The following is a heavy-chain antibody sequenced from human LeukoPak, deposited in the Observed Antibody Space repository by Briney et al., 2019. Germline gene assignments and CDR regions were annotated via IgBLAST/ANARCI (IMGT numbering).Heavy chain of an antibody. CDR2: ISGSGGST. D-gene: IGHD4-23*01. CDR3: AKDRYYGGNSGGPFDY. V-gene: IGHV3-23*01. J-gene: IGHJ4*02. CDR1: GFTFSSYT. Sequence: PGGSLRLSCAASGFTFSSYTMSWVRQAPGKGLVWVSAISGSGGSTYYADSVKGRFTISGDNSKNTLYLQMNSLRAEDTAVYYCAKDRYYGGNSGGPFDYWGQGTLVTVSS.